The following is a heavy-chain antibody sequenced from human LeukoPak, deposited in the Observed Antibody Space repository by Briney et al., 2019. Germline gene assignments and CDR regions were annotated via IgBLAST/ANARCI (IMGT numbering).Heavy chain of an antibody. CDR3: ARDPGYCSGGSCQYYYYYYMDV. V-gene: IGHV3-48*04. D-gene: IGHD2-15*01. CDR1: GFTSSSYS. CDR2: ISSSIRTI. J-gene: IGHJ6*03. Sequence: VGSLRLSCAASGFTSSSYSMNWVRQAPGPGREWVSYISSSIRTIYYADSVKGRFTISRDNAKNSLYLQMNSLRAEDTAVYYCARDPGYCSGGSCQYYYYYYMDVWGKGTTVTVSS.